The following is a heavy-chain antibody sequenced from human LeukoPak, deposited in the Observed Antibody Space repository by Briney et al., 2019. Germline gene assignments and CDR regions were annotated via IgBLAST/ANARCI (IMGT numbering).Heavy chain of an antibody. CDR2: ISGSGGNT. V-gene: IGHV3-23*01. CDR3: AKDGRGYSGYGDFDY. Sequence: GGCLRLSCAASGVTFSSYAMSWGRPAPGKGVEWVSAISGSGGNTYYADSVRGRGTISKDNYKNTLYLQMNSPRAEDTAVYYCAKDGRGYSGYGDFDYWGQGTLVTVSS. CDR1: GVTFSSYA. D-gene: IGHD5-12*01. J-gene: IGHJ4*02.